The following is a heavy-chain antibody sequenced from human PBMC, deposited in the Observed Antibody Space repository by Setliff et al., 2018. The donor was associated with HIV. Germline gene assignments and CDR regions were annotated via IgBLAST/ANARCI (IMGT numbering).Heavy chain of an antibody. V-gene: IGHV4-4*08. CDR1: GGSVSGYK. CDR2: IYTSGSA. D-gene: IGHD6-13*01. J-gene: IGHJ5*02. Sequence: ASETLSLTCIVSGGSVSGYKWSWIRQSPGKGLEWIGYIYTSGSATYNPSLKSRVTISVDTSKNQFSLKLSSVTAADTAVYYCARSSSSWSGWFDPWGQGTLVTVSS. CDR3: ARSSSSWSGWFDP.